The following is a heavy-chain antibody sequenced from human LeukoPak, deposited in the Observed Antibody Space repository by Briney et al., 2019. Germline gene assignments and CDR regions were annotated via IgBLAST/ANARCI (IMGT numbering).Heavy chain of an antibody. CDR1: GGTFSSYA. Sequence: ASVKVSCKASGGTFSSYAISWVRQAPGQGLEWMGGIIPIFGTANYAQKFQGRVTITTDESTSTAYMELSSLRSEDTAVYYCARGLGSFGLVPGADYWGQGTLVTVSS. D-gene: IGHD3-10*01. CDR3: ARGLGSFGLVPGADY. J-gene: IGHJ4*02. V-gene: IGHV1-69*05. CDR2: IIPIFGTA.